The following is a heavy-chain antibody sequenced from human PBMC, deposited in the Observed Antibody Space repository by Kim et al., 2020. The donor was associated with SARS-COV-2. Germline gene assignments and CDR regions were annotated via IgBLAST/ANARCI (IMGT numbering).Heavy chain of an antibody. J-gene: IGHJ6*02. Sequence: SETLSLTCAVYGGSFSGYYWSWIRQPPGKGLEWIGEINHSGSTNYNPSLKSRVTISVDTSKNQFSLKLSSVTAADTAVYYCARAGGAAAGTRLYSSGWYPSYYYYGMDVWGQGTTVTVSS. CDR1: GGSFSGYY. CDR2: INHSGST. D-gene: IGHD6-19*01. CDR3: ARAGGAAAGTRLYSSGWYPSYYYYGMDV. V-gene: IGHV4-34*01.